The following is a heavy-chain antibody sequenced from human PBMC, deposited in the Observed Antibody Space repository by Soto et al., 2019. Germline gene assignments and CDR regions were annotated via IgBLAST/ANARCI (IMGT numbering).Heavy chain of an antibody. J-gene: IGHJ6*02. CDR1: GCTFSNYG. D-gene: IGHD3-10*01. CDR3: SRFIMVGCWFDPNYYHRMDV. CDR2: ISGYNGNT. V-gene: IGHV1-18*01. Sequence: GAGVRVSCKTSGCTFSNYGMNLVGQAPGHGLEWMCWISGYNGNTNYAQTVQCRVTMTTDTSTGTVYVELRSLRSDDTGIYYCSRFIMVGCWFDPNYYHRMDVWGQGTTVTVSS.